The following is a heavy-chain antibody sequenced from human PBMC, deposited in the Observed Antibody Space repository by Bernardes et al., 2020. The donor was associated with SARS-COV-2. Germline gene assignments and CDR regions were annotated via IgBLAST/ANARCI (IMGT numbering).Heavy chain of an antibody. D-gene: IGHD5-12*01. J-gene: IGHJ6*02. V-gene: IGHV3-11*01. CDR1: GFTFSDYD. Sequence: GGSLRLSCVGSGFTFSDYDMCWIRQAPGKGLECVSYISCSSSTIYYADSVKGRFSISRDNAKTSLYLQMNSLRADDTAVYYCARPGAFGLRLSNYYGVDVGGRGTTVTVSS. CDR2: ISCSSSTI. CDR3: ARPGAFGLRLSNYYGVDV.